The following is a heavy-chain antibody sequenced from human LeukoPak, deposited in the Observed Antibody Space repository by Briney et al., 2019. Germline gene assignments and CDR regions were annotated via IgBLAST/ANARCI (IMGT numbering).Heavy chain of an antibody. CDR3: TTERPYFDN. V-gene: IGHV3-15*01. CDR1: GFLSGTNA. Sequence: GGSLRLSCAASGFLSGTNALHWVRQAPGKGLEWVGRVKSKTHGGTTAYAAPVKGRFTISRDDSKTTVYLQMNSLKSEDAALYYCTTERPYFDNWGQGTLVTVSS. CDR2: VKSKTHGGTT. J-gene: IGHJ4*02.